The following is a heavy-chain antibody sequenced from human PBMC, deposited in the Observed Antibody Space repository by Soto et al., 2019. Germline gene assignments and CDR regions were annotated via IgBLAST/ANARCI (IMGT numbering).Heavy chain of an antibody. CDR2: IIPIFVTT. V-gene: IGHV1-69*12. CDR3: ASGIDGDGSNLAVFAY. Sequence: QVQLVQSGAEVKKPGSSVKVSCKASGGTFSSYAISWVRQAPGQGLEWMGGIIPIFVTTNSAQKFQGRVTSTGDVSTSTAYMELSSLRSEDTAVYFCASGIDGDGSNLAVFAYWGQGTLVTVSS. CDR1: GGTFSSYA. D-gene: IGHD2-21*01. J-gene: IGHJ4*02.